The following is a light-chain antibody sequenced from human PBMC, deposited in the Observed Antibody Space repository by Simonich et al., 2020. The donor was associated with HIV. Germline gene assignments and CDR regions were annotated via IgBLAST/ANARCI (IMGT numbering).Light chain of an antibody. J-gene: IGLJ3*02. CDR1: SSDVGDYNY. CDR3: SSYAGSNVLV. CDR2: EVS. V-gene: IGLV2-8*01. Sequence: QSALTQPPSASGSPGQSVTISCTGTSSDVGDYNYVSWYQQHPGKAPTLMIYEVSMRPSGVPDRFPCSKSGNTASLAVSGLQAEDEADYYCSSYAGSNVLVFGGGTKLSVL.